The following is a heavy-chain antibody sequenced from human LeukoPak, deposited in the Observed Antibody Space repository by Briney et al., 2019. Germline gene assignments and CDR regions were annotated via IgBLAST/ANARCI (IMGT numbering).Heavy chain of an antibody. D-gene: IGHD1-26*01. V-gene: IGHV4-59*01. CDR3: ARDLGGVTWFDP. J-gene: IGHJ5*02. CDR2: IYYSGST. CDR1: GGSISSYY. Sequence: SETLSLTCTVSGGSISSYYWSWIRQPPGKGLEWIGYIYYSGSTNYNPSLKSRVTISVDTSKNQFSLKLSSVTAADTAVYYCARDLGGVTWFDPWGQGTLVIVSS.